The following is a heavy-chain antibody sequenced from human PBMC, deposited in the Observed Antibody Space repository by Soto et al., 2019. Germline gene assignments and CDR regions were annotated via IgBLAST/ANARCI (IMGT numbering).Heavy chain of an antibody. V-gene: IGHV4-31*02. Sequence: QESGPGLVKPSQTLSLTXXXXXGSISSGGXXXXXXXXXXXXXXEXIGYIYYSGSTYYNPSLKSRVTISVDTSKNQFSLKLSSVTAADTAVYYCARDRAGDYKNWFDPWGQGTLVTVSS. J-gene: IGHJ5*02. D-gene: IGHD4-17*01. CDR2: IYYSGST. CDR1: XGSISSGGXX. CDR3: ARDRAGDYKNWFDP.